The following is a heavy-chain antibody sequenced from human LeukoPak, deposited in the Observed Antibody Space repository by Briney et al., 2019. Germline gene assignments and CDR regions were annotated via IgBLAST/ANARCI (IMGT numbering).Heavy chain of an antibody. CDR3: ARHTYYDILMNNWFDP. J-gene: IGHJ5*02. CDR1: GGSITSGTYY. D-gene: IGHD3-9*01. V-gene: IGHV4-30-4*08. CDR2: IYSSGDT. Sequence: SQTLSLTCTVSGGSITSGTYYWTWIRHHPGKGLEWIGYIYSSGDTQYNPSLKSRVTMSVDTSKNQFSLKLSSVTAADTAVYYCARHTYYDILMNNWFDPWGQGTLVTVSS.